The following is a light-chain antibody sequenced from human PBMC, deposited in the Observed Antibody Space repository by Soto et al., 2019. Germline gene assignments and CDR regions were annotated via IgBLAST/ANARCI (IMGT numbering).Light chain of an antibody. V-gene: IGKV3-15*01. J-gene: IGKJ2*01. CDR1: QTIRNN. CDR2: GAS. CDR3: QHSSNWPPRRT. Sequence: ELLITQSPATLSVSPGERATLSCRASQTIRNNVAWYPQKPGQAPRLLIYGASTRATGISDRFSGSGSETEFTLTISSRQSEDSEFYYCQHSSNWPPRRTFGQGTKLEIK.